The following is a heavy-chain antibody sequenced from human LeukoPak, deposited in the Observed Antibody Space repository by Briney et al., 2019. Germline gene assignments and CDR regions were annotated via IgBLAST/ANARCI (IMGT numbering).Heavy chain of an antibody. Sequence: ASVKVSCKASEYTFTSYDINWVRQATGQGLEWMGWMNPNSGNTVYAQKFQGRVTMTRDTSISTAYMELSRLRSDDTAVYYCARGSIGYCSGGSCPFDYWGQGTLVTVSS. CDR1: EYTFTSYD. J-gene: IGHJ4*02. D-gene: IGHD2-15*01. CDR2: MNPNSGNT. V-gene: IGHV1-8*01. CDR3: ARGSIGYCSGGSCPFDY.